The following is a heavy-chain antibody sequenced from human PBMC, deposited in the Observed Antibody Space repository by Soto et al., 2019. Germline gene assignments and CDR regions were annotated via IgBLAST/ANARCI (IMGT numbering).Heavy chain of an antibody. Sequence: GGSLRLSCAGSGFTFSSYAMSWVRQAPGKGLEWVSAISGGGANTYYADSVKGRFTIFRDNSKNTLYLQMNSLRAEDTAVYYCAKEDFSGWRDEYHYYGMDVWGQGTTVTVSS. CDR2: ISGGGANT. D-gene: IGHD6-19*01. V-gene: IGHV3-23*01. CDR1: GFTFSSYA. CDR3: AKEDFSGWRDEYHYYGMDV. J-gene: IGHJ6*02.